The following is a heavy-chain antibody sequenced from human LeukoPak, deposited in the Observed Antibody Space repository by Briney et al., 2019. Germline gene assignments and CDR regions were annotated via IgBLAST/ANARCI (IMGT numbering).Heavy chain of an antibody. CDR2: INGGGDAT. Sequence: PGGSLRLSCATSGFTFNNNAMSWGRQAPGKGLEWVSAINGGGDATEYADSVKGRFTISRDNSKNTLYLQMNSLRPDDTAVYYCARCTASCYANAFDVWGQGTLLTVSS. CDR1: GFTFNNNA. D-gene: IGHD2-2*01. CDR3: ARCTASCYANAFDV. V-gene: IGHV3-23*01. J-gene: IGHJ3*01.